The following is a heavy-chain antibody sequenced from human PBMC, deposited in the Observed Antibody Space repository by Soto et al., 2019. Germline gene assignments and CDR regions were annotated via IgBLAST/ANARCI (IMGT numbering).Heavy chain of an antibody. CDR1: GFTFSSYD. CDR3: ARAPVYGDFEYYYGMDV. CDR2: IGTAGDT. Sequence: GGSLRLSCAASGFTFSSYDMHWVRQATGKGLEWVSAIGTAGDTYYPGSVKGRFTISRENAKNSLYLQMNSLRAGDTAVYYCARAPVYGDFEYYYGMDVWGQGTTVTVS. J-gene: IGHJ6*02. V-gene: IGHV3-13*01. D-gene: IGHD4-17*01.